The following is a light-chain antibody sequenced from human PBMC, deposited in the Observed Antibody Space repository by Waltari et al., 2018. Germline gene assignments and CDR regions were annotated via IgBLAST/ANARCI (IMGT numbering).Light chain of an antibody. CDR2: VNSDGSH. J-gene: IGLJ3*02. V-gene: IGLV4-69*01. CDR1: SWYSHQV. CDR3: QTGGHGTWV. Sequence: LVLTPSPSASASLGASVKLTCTLSSWYSHQVIAWLQPQPGKGPRYLMKVNSDGSHRKGDDIPDRFSASKSGTECQLTISSLQSEDEADYFCQTGGHGTWVFGGGTKLTVL.